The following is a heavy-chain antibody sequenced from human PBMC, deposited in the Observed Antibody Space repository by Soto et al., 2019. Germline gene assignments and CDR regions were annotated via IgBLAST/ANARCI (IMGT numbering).Heavy chain of an antibody. Sequence: QITLKESGPTLVKPTQTLTLTCTFSGFSLSTSGVGVGWIRQPPGKALEWLALIYWDDDKRYSPSLKSRLTIPKXXSXTXXIRTMSSMDPVDTPTYYCAHIGYSSGWYPVVWFDPWGQGTPVTVSS. CDR3: AHIGYSSGWYPVVWFDP. D-gene: IGHD6-19*01. CDR1: GFSLSTSGVG. J-gene: IGHJ5*02. CDR2: IYWDDDK. V-gene: IGHV2-5*02.